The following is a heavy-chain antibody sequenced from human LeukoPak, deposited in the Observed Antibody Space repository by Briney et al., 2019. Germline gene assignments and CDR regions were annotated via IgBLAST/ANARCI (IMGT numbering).Heavy chain of an antibody. J-gene: IGHJ3*02. V-gene: IGHV3-23*01. Sequence: GGSLRLSCAASGFTFTSYKMHWVRQAPGKGLEWVSGISAGGETTFYADSVRGRLTISRDNPKNTLYLQTNSLRADDTAVYYCAKSLLTTATGTGRAFDIWGQGTMVTVSS. D-gene: IGHD1-1*01. CDR1: GFTFTSYK. CDR3: AKSLLTTATGTGRAFDI. CDR2: ISAGGETT.